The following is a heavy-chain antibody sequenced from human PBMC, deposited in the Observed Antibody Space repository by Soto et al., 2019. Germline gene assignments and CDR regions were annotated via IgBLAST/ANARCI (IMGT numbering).Heavy chain of an antibody. Sequence: GGSLRLSCAASGFTFSSYWMHWVRQAPGKGLVWVSRINSDGSSTSYADSVKGRFTISRDNAKNTLYLQMNSLRAEDTAVYYCVRTSLVVAAATREDYWGQGTLVTVP. CDR1: GFTFSSYW. CDR3: VRTSLVVAAATREDY. V-gene: IGHV3-74*01. D-gene: IGHD2-15*01. CDR2: INSDGSST. J-gene: IGHJ4*02.